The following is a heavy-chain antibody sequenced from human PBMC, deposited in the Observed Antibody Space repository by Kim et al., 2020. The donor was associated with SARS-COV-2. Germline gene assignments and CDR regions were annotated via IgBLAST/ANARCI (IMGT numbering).Heavy chain of an antibody. Sequence: SETLSLTCTVSGGSVSSGSYYWSWIRQPPGKGLEWIGYIYYSGSTNYNPSLKSRVTISVDTSKNQFSLKLSSVTAADTAVYYCARDLQGIMITFGGVIVTPGGGMDVWGKGTTVTVSS. CDR2: IYYSGST. V-gene: IGHV4-61*01. D-gene: IGHD3-16*02. J-gene: IGHJ6*04. CDR3: ARDLQGIMITFGGVIVTPGGGMDV. CDR1: GGSVSSGSYY.